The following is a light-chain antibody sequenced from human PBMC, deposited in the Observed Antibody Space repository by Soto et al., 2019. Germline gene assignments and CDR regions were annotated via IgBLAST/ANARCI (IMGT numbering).Light chain of an antibody. CDR1: SSNIGAGYD. CDR2: GNN. Sequence: QSVLTQPPSVSGAPGQRVTLSCTGSSSNIGAGYDVHWYQQLPGTAPKLLIYGNNNRPSGVPDRFSGSKSGTSASLAITGLQADDEADYYCQSYDSSLSGSVFGTGTKVTV. V-gene: IGLV1-40*01. J-gene: IGLJ1*01. CDR3: QSYDSSLSGSV.